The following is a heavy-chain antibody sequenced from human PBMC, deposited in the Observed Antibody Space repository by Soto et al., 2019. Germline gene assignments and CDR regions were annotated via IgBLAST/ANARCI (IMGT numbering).Heavy chain of an antibody. CDR1: GFSLSTSGVG. CDR2: IYWDDDK. Sequence: QITLKESGPTLVKPTQTLTLTCTFSGFSLSTSGVGVGWIRQPPGKALEWLALIYWDDDKHYSPSLKNRLTITKDTSNNQVVLTMTNMDPVDTATYYCAHRRSCSNGVCYYFDYWGQGTLVTVSS. D-gene: IGHD2-8*01. V-gene: IGHV2-5*02. J-gene: IGHJ4*02. CDR3: AHRRSCSNGVCYYFDY.